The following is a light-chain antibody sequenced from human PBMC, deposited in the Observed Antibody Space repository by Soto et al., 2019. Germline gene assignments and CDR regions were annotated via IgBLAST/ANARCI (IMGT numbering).Light chain of an antibody. CDR1: SGHSSYA. CDR2: LNSDGSH. J-gene: IGLJ3*02. CDR3: CSYAGSYTWV. Sequence: QLVLTQSPSASASLGASVKLTCTLSSGHSSYAIAWHQQQPEKGPRYLMKLNSDGSHTKGDGIPDRFSGSKSGNTASLTISGLQAEDEADYYCCSYAGSYTWVFGGGTKLTVL. V-gene: IGLV4-69*01.